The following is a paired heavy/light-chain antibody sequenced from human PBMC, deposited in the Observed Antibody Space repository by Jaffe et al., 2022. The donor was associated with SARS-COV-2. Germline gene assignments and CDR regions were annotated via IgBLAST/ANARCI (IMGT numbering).Heavy chain of an antibody. CDR1: GFTFKSNA. Sequence: EVQLVESGGGLVQPGGSLRLSCSASGFTFKSNAMHWVRQAPGKGLEYVSAITADGYNTFYADSVKGRFTISRDNSKDTLDLLMSSLRTDDSAVYYCVKVDWGAVRNSGGPLHDYWGQGALVTVSS. D-gene: IGHD2-15*01. CDR3: VKVDWGAVRNSGGPLHDY. CDR2: ITADGYNT. J-gene: IGHJ4*02. V-gene: IGHV3-64D*09.
Light chain of an antibody. CDR1: QGVSNY. V-gene: IGKV1-16*02. CDR3: QQYDTYPYT. Sequence: DIQMAQSPSSLSASVGDRVTITCRASQGVSNYLAWFQQKPGKAPKSLIFAATSLQSGVPSKFSGSGSGTDFTLTISSLQPEDFATYYCQQYDTYPYTFGQGTKLEIK. CDR2: AAT. J-gene: IGKJ2*01.